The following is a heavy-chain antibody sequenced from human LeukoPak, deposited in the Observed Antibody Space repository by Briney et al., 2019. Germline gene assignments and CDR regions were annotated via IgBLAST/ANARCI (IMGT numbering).Heavy chain of an antibody. CDR3: AVYDFWSGYYIDY. CDR1: GGSISSGGYY. V-gene: IGHV4-31*03. Sequence: SQTLSLTCTVSGGSISSGGYYWSWIRQHPGKGLEWIGYIYYSGSTYYNPSLKSRVTISVDTSKNQFPLKLSSVTAADTAVYYCAVYDFWSGYYIDYWGQGTLVTVSS. CDR2: IYYSGST. J-gene: IGHJ4*02. D-gene: IGHD3-3*01.